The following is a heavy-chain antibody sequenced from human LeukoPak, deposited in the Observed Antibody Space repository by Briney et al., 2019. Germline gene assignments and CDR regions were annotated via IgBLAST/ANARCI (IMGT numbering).Heavy chain of an antibody. Sequence: GGSLRLSCTPSGLTFSSYLMSWVRQVPGKGLGWVANIKQDGSEKNYVDSVKGRFTISRDNAKNSLYLQMNSLRAEDTAVYYCASRLFRTTNFDYWGQGTLVTVSS. CDR2: IKQDGSEK. CDR3: ASRLFRTTNFDY. J-gene: IGHJ4*02. CDR1: GLTFSSYL. D-gene: IGHD2-21*01. V-gene: IGHV3-7*01.